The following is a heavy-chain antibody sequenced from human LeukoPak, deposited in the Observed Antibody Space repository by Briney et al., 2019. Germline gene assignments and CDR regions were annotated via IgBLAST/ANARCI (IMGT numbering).Heavy chain of an antibody. Sequence: KTSETLSLTWTVAGGSITSHYWNWIRQSPGKELEWIGYISNSGSTAYNPSLKGRLTISVDTSKSQFSLKLTSVTAADTAVYYCARQRLVTSSFDPWGQGTLVTVSS. CDR3: ARQRLVTSSFDP. CDR1: GGSITSHY. D-gene: IGHD2-21*01. CDR2: ISNSGST. J-gene: IGHJ5*02. V-gene: IGHV4-59*08.